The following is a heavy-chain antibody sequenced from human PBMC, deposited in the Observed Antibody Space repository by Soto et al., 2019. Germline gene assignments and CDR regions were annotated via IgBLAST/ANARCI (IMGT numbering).Heavy chain of an antibody. CDR2: IYYSGST. CDR1: GGSISSGDYS. CDR3: ATGDGYSIFNY. J-gene: IGHJ4*02. Sequence: QVQLQESGPGLVKPSQTLSLTCTVSGGSISSGDYSWSWIRQHPGKGLEWIGYIYYSGSTYYNPSLMSRVTISVDTSKNQFSLKLSSLTAADTAVYYCATGDGYSIFNYWGQGTLVTVSS. D-gene: IGHD4-4*01. V-gene: IGHV4-31*03.